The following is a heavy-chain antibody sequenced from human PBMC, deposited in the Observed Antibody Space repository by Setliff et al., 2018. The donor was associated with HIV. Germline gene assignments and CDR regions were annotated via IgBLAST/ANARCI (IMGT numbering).Heavy chain of an antibody. CDR2: INHRGST. CDR3: AGGPGTTSIDY. V-gene: IGHV4-34*01. CDR1: GGSLTGYY. Sequence: PSETLSLTCAVYGGSLTGYYWSWIRQPPGKGLEWIGKINHRGSTNYNPSLKSRVTILLDTSKNQFSLELISVTAADTAVYYCAGGPGTTSIDYWAQGTLVTVSS. D-gene: IGHD1-26*01. J-gene: IGHJ4*02.